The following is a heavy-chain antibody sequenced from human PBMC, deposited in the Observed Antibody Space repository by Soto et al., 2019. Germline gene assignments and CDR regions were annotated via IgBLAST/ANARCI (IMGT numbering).Heavy chain of an antibody. V-gene: IGHV3-7*03. CDR1: GFTFSSYW. CDR3: ARDRDWDLDY. D-gene: IGHD3-9*01. J-gene: IGHJ4*02. CDR2: IRPDGKEK. Sequence: EVQLVESGGGLGQPGGSLRLSCASSGFTFSSYWMRWVRQATGKGLEWVANIRPDGKEKYYVDSVKGRFTISRDNAKNSPHLEMNSLGAEDTAVYYCARDRDWDLDYWGQGALVTVSS.